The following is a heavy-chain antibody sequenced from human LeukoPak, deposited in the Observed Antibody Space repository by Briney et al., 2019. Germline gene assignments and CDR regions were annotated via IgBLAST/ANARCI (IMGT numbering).Heavy chain of an antibody. CDR2: ISSYNGDT. Sequence: ASAKVSCKASGYTFTRYAIMWVRQAPGQGLEWMGWISSYNGDTNNAQQLQGRDTITTDTSTSTAYMEQRSLRSDDTAVYYCARDPSNTSGRNPYSDYWGQGTLVTVSS. CDR1: GYTFTRYA. CDR3: ARDPSNTSGRNPYSDY. V-gene: IGHV1-18*01. J-gene: IGHJ4*02. D-gene: IGHD6-19*01.